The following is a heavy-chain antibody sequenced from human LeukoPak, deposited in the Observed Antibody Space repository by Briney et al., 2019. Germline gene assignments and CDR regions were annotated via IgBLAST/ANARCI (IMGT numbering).Heavy chain of an antibody. CDR3: ARVRAGGEMATIRDYYFDY. D-gene: IGHD5-24*01. CDR1: GGSISIYY. Sequence: PSETLSLTCTVSGGSISIYYWSWIRQPPGKGLEWIGYIYYSGSTNYNPSLKSRVTISVDTSKNQFSLKLSSVTAADTAVYYCARVRAGGEMATIRDYYFDYWGQGTLVTVSS. V-gene: IGHV4-59*01. J-gene: IGHJ4*02. CDR2: IYYSGST.